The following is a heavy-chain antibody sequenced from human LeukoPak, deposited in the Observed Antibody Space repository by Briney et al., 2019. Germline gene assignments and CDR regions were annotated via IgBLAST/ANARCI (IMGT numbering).Heavy chain of an antibody. D-gene: IGHD4-11*01. J-gene: IGHJ6*03. Sequence: SQTLSLTCTVSVGSISSGSYYWSWSRQPAGKGLEWIGRSYPSGSTNYNPSLKSRVTITVDTSKNQFSLKLSSATAADTAVYYCARDPAGLQYYYYYMDVWGKGTTVTVSS. CDR3: ARDPAGLQYYYYYMDV. CDR2: SYPSGST. V-gene: IGHV4-61*02. CDR1: VGSISSGSYY.